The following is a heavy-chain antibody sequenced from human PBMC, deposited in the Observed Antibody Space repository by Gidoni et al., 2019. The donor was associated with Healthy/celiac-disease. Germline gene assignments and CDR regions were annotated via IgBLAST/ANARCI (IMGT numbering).Heavy chain of an antibody. CDR1: GFTFGDYA. CDR2: IRSKAYGGTT. J-gene: IGHJ4*02. V-gene: IGHV3-49*04. Sequence: EVQLVASGGGLVQPGRSLRLSCTASGFTFGDYAMSWVRQAPGKGLEWVGFIRSKAYGGTTEYAASVKGRFTISRDDSKSIAYLQMNSLKTEDTAVYYCTRGYIWGSYRKFDYWGQGTLVTVSS. D-gene: IGHD3-16*02. CDR3: TRGYIWGSYRKFDY.